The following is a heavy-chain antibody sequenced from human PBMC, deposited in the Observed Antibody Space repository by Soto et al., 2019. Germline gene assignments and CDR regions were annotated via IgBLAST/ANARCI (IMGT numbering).Heavy chain of an antibody. CDR3: ARDPWNYVSGWFDP. D-gene: IGHD1-7*01. J-gene: IGHJ5*02. CDR2: INAGNGNT. CDR1: GYTFTSYA. Sequence: QVQLVQSGAEEKKPGASVKVSCKASGYTFTSYAMHWVRQAPGQRLEWMGWINAGNGNTKYSQKFQGRVTITRDTSAGTAYMERSSLRSEDTAVYYCARDPWNYVSGWFDPWGQGTLVTVSS. V-gene: IGHV1-3*05.